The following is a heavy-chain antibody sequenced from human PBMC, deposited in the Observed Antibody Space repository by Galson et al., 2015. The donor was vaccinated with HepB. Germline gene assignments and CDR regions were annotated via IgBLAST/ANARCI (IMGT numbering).Heavy chain of an antibody. V-gene: IGHV3-48*02. CDR1: GFTFSNYN. CDR2: ISSSSSGI. J-gene: IGHJ2*01. D-gene: IGHD2-2*01. Sequence: SLRLSCAASGFTFSNYNMNWVRQAPGKGLEFLSYISSSSSGIYYADSVKGRFTISRDNAKNSLYLQMSSLRDEDTAVYYCARAIMSTAARYFDLWGRGTLVTVSS. CDR3: ARAIMSTAARYFDL.